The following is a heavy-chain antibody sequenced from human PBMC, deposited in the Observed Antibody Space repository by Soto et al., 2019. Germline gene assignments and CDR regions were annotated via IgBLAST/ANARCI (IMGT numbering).Heavy chain of an antibody. V-gene: IGHV4-59*12. CDR2: IYYGGTT. D-gene: IGHD2-2*01. CDR3: VKTPRYCSGSSCYAGYFDY. CDR1: GGTLSPNY. J-gene: IGHJ4*02. Sequence: PSETLSLTCIVSGGTLSPNYWAWIRQPPGKGLEWVGYIYYGGTTSYNPSLDSRVTISLETSKSQISLRLSSVTAEDTAVYYCVKTPRYCSGSSCYAGYFDYWGPGTLVTVSS.